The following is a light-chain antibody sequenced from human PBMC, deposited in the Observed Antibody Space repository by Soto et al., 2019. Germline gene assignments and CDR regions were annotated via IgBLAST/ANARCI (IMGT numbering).Light chain of an antibody. J-gene: IGLJ2*01. Sequence: QSALTQPPSASESPGQSVTISCTGASSGVGGYTFVSWYQQFPGRAPKLILYEVSKRPSGVPDRFSGSNSGNTAYLTVSGLQPDDEAVYYCSSYADSVNLVLFGGGTKLTVL. CDR2: EVS. V-gene: IGLV2-8*01. CDR1: SSGVGGYTF. CDR3: SSYADSVNLVL.